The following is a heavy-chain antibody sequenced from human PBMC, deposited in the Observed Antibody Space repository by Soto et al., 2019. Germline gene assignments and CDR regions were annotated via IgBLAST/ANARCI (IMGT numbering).Heavy chain of an antibody. CDR1: GGTFSSYA. J-gene: IGHJ6*02. Sequence: GASVKVSCKASGGTFSSYAISWVRQAPGQGLEWMGGIIPIFGTANYAQKFQGRVTITADKSTSTAYMELSSLRSEDTAVYYCARDIVVVVAATTDYYYYGMDVWGQGTTVTVS. CDR2: IIPIFGTA. D-gene: IGHD2-15*01. CDR3: ARDIVVVVAATTDYYYYGMDV. V-gene: IGHV1-69*06.